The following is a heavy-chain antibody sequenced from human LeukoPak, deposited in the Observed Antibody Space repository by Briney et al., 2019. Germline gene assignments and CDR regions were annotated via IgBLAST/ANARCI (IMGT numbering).Heavy chain of an antibody. CDR3: ARAKAGYYDFWSGYTYYFDY. CDR2: ISAYNGNT. D-gene: IGHD3-3*01. J-gene: IGHJ4*02. CDR1: GYTFTSYG. V-gene: IGHV1-18*01. Sequence: ASVKVSCKASGYTFTSYGISWVRQAPGQGLEWMGWISAYNGNTNYAQKLQGRVTMTTDTSTSTAYMELRSLRSDDTAVYYCARAKAGYYDFWSGYTYYFDYWGQGTLVTVSS.